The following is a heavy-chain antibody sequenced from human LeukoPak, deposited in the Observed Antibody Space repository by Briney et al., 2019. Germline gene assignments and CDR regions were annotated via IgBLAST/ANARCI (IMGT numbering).Heavy chain of an antibody. CDR1: GFTFSSYS. D-gene: IGHD5-18*01. CDR3: AREEEYSYGYCDY. J-gene: IGHJ4*02. Sequence: GGSLRLSCAASGFTFSSYSMNRVRQAPGKGLEWVSSISSSSSYIYYADSVKGRFTISRDNAKNSLYLQMNSLRAEDTAVYYCAREEEYSYGYCDYWGQGTLVTVSS. CDR2: ISSSSSYI. V-gene: IGHV3-21*01.